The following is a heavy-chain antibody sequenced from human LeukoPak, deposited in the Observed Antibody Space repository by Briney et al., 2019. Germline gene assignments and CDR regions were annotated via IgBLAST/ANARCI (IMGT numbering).Heavy chain of an antibody. Sequence: SETLSLTCTVSGGSISSYYWSWIRQPAGKGLEWIGRIYTSGSTNYNPSLKSRVTMSVDTSKNQFSLKLSSVTAADTAVYYCASTGYYDFWSGYPFDYWGQGTLVTVSS. D-gene: IGHD3-3*01. CDR2: IYTSGST. V-gene: IGHV4-4*07. CDR3: ASTGYYDFWSGYPFDY. J-gene: IGHJ4*02. CDR1: GGSISSYY.